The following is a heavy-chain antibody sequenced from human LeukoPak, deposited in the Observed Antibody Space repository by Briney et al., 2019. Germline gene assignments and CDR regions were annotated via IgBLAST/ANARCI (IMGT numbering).Heavy chain of an antibody. CDR1: GGTFSSYA. Sequence: SVKVSCKASGGTFSSYAISWVRQAPGQGLEWMGGIIPIFGTANYAQKLQGRVTMTTDTSTSTAYMELRSLRSDDTAVYYCARDPGRAVAGYYYGMDVWGQGTTVTVSS. D-gene: IGHD6-19*01. CDR2: IIPIFGTA. CDR3: ARDPGRAVAGYYYGMDV. V-gene: IGHV1-69*05. J-gene: IGHJ6*02.